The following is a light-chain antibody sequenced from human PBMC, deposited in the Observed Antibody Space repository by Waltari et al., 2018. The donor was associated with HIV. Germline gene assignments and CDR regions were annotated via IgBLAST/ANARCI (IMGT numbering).Light chain of an antibody. V-gene: IGLV2-23*02. CDR3: SSYAGSNIWV. J-gene: IGLJ3*02. CDR1: NSNVGSFNF. Sequence: QSALTQPASVSGSPGQSITISCTGTNSNVGSFNFVSWYQQHPGKAPRLMIYEVTKRPSVMSSRCSGSKSGNTASLTISGRQAEDEAYYYCSSYAGSNIWVFGGGTKLTVL. CDR2: EVT.